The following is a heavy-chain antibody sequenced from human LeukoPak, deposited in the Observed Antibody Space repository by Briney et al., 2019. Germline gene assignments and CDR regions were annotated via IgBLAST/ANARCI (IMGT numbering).Heavy chain of an antibody. CDR3: SRGLHDYGDSNYYFDQ. CDR1: GFTFGDDA. V-gene: IGHV3-49*03. J-gene: IGHJ4*02. D-gene: IGHD4-17*01. CDR2: IRRKDYGETT. Sequence: GGSLRLSCTASGFTFGDDAWSWCRQAPGKGLESISFIRRKDYGETTDYAPCVRGRCTISRDDAKSIAYLQMSRLKTEDTALYYCSRGLHDYGDSNYYFDQWGRGTLVTVSS.